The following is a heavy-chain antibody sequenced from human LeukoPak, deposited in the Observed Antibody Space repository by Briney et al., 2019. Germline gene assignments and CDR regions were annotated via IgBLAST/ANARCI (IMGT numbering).Heavy chain of an antibody. V-gene: IGHV4-34*01. Sequence: ETLSLTCAVYGGSFSGYYWSWIRQPPGKGLEWIGEINHSGSTNYNPSLKSRVTISVDTSKNQFSLKLSSVTAADTAVYYCASGSSGYYFDYWGQGTLVTVSS. D-gene: IGHD3-22*01. CDR3: ASGSSGYYFDY. J-gene: IGHJ4*02. CDR2: INHSGST. CDR1: GGSFSGYY.